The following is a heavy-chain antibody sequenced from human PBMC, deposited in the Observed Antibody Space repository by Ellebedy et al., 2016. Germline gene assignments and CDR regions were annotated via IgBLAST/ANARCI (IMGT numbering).Heavy chain of an antibody. CDR1: GFTLSNYA. D-gene: IGHD1-26*01. V-gene: IGHV3-23*01. Sequence: GESLKISCAASGFTLSNYAMTWVRQAPGKGLEWVSSIGLNDGNTYFADSVKGRFTLSRDSSNNTLYLQMNSLRAEDTGVYYCAKTFGGSLYDASDIWGQGTMVTVSS. CDR3: AKTFGGSLYDASDI. J-gene: IGHJ3*02. CDR2: IGLNDGNT.